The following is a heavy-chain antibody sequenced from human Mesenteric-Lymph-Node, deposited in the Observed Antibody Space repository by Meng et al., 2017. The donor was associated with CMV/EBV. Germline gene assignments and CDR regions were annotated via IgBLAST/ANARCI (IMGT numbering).Heavy chain of an antibody. D-gene: IGHD1-14*01. CDR2: IGAYNGDT. CDR3: ARDPEFDY. Sequence: KVSCKACGYTLINYGISWVRQDPGQGIEWMGWIGAYNGDTNCLQKFQGRITMTTDTSTSTAYMELRSLTSDDTAIYYCARDPEFDYWGQGTLVTVSS. V-gene: IGHV1-18*01. J-gene: IGHJ4*02. CDR1: GYTLINYG.